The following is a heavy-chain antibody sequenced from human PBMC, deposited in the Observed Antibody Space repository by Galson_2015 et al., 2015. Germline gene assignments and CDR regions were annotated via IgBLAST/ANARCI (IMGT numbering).Heavy chain of an antibody. CDR1: GSSFSNYW. D-gene: IGHD6-19*01. V-gene: IGHV3-7*01. CDR2: IKHDGREK. Sequence: SLRLSCAASGSSFSNYWLNWVRQAPGKGLEWVATIKHDGREKYYVDSVKGRFTISRDNAANLMYLQMNGLRAGDSAVYYCVAGIGWLPDYWGQGTRVTVPS. J-gene: IGHJ4*02. CDR3: VAGIGWLPDY.